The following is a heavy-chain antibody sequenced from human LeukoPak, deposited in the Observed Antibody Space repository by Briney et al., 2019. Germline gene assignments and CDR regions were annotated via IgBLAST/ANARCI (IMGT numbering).Heavy chain of an antibody. Sequence: NPSETLSLTCTVSGGSISSGGYYWSWIRQHPGKGLEWIGYIYYSGSTYYHPSLKSRVTISVDTSKNQFSLKLSSVTAADTAVYYCARDQGYGMDVWGQGTTVTVSS. CDR2: IYYSGST. V-gene: IGHV4-31*03. CDR1: GGSISSGGYY. J-gene: IGHJ6*02. CDR3: ARDQGYGMDV.